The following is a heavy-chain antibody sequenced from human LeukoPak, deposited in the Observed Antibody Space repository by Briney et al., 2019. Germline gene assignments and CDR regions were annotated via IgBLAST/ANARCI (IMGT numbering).Heavy chain of an antibody. CDR2: INHSGST. CDR1: GGSFSGYY. V-gene: IGHV4-34*01. J-gene: IGHJ4*02. CDR3: ARASLVAATPDY. Sequence: SETLSLTCAVYGGSFSGYYWSWIRQPPGKGLEWIGEINHSGSTNYNPSLKSRVTISVDTSKDQFSLKLSSVTAADTAVYYCARASLVAATPDYWGQGTLVTVSS. D-gene: IGHD2-15*01.